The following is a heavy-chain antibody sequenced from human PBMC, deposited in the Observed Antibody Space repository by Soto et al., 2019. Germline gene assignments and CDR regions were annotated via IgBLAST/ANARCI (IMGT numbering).Heavy chain of an antibody. CDR2: VSRSGGDT. J-gene: IGHJ6*01. V-gene: IGHV3-23*01. Sequence: EVQLLESGGGLVQPGGSLRLSCAASGFTFSSYAMNWVRQAPGKGLEWVSSVSRSGGDTYYADSVKGRFTISRDNSKNTLYLQVNSLRAEDTAVYYCAKEWLYGSGSFYYYYGMDVW. CDR1: GFTFSSYA. D-gene: IGHD3-10*01. CDR3: AKEWLYGSGSFYYYYGMDV.